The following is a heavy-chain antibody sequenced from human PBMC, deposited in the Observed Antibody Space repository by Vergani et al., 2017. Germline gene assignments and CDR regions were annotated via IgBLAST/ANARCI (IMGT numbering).Heavy chain of an antibody. CDR1: GFSFSDYG. CDR2: IRYEGSNK. CDR3: ARVGSTTTVVTPGGNYYYYGMDV. Sequence: QMQLVESGGGVVQPGGSLRLSCAASGFSFSDYGMYWVRQAPGKGLEWVAFIRYEGSNKYYADSVKGRFTISRDNSKNTLYLQMNSLRAEDTAVFYCARVGSTTTVVTPGGNYYYYGMDVWGQGTTVTVSS. J-gene: IGHJ6*02. V-gene: IGHV3-30*02. D-gene: IGHD4-23*01.